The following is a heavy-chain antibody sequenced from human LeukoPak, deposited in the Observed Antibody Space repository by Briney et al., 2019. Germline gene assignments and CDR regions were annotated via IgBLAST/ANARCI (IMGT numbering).Heavy chain of an antibody. V-gene: IGHV3-48*02. J-gene: IGHJ4*02. Sequence: GGSLRLSCEASGFTFGTYRMNWVRQAPGKGLEWVSYISPGSSTIYYADSVKGRFTISRDNAKNSLYLQMNSLRDEDTAVYYCARGVDYWGQGTLVTVSS. CDR3: ARGVDY. CDR2: ISPGSSTI. CDR1: GFTFGTYR.